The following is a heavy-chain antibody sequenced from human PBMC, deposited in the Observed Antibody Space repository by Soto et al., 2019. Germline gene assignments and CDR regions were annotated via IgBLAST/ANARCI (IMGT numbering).Heavy chain of an antibody. CDR2: IYHSGST. CDR1: GGSISSSNW. CDR3: ARGRFHVDTAMAPLGWYYFDY. V-gene: IGHV4-4*02. Sequence: SETLSLTCAVSGGSISSSNWWSWVRQPPGKGLEWIGEIYHSGSTNYNPSLKSRVTISVDKSKNQFSLKLSSVTAADTAVYYCARGRFHVDTAMAPLGWYYFDYWGQGTLVTVSS. D-gene: IGHD5-18*01. J-gene: IGHJ4*02.